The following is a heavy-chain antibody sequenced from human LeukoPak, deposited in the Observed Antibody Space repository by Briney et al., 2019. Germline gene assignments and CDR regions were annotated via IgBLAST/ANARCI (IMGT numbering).Heavy chain of an antibody. CDR2: VVDLGGST. J-gene: IGHJ6*03. CDR1: GVSFSNCA. D-gene: IGHD2-8*01. Sequence: GGSLRLSCVAPGVSFSNCAMRLVRQAPGKGLEWLSSVVDLGGSTYSADSVKGRFSISRDNSKNTLDLQMNGLRAEDSAVYYCAGTSTLTNRYHYYYMDVWGKGTAVTVSS. V-gene: IGHV3-23*01. CDR3: AGTSTLTNRYHYYYMDV.